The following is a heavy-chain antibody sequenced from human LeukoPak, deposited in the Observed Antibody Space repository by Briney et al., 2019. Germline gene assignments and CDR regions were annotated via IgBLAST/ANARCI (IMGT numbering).Heavy chain of an antibody. D-gene: IGHD3-10*01. CDR1: GGSISSGSYY. Sequence: SETLSLTCTVSGGSISSGSYYWSWIRQPAGKGLEWIGSISYSGSTNYNPSLESRVTISVDTSKNQISLKLSSVTAADTAIYYCARAPERWYSYGSYTYHYMDVWGRGTTVTVSS. CDR3: ARAPERWYSYGSYTYHYMDV. J-gene: IGHJ6*03. V-gene: IGHV4-61*10. CDR2: ISYSGST.